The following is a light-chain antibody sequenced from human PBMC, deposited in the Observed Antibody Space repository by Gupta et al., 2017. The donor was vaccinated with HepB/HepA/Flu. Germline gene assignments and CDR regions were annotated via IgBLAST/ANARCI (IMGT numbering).Light chain of an antibody. CDR1: QSVSSSY. Sequence: EIVLTQSPGTLSLSPGERATLSCRASQSVSSSYLAWYQQKPGQAPRLLIYGASSRATGIPDRFSGSGSGTXFTLTIXRLEPEDFAVYYCQQDGSSPDIFGXGTKLEIK. CDR3: QQDGSSPDI. J-gene: IGKJ2*01. V-gene: IGKV3-20*01. CDR2: GAS.